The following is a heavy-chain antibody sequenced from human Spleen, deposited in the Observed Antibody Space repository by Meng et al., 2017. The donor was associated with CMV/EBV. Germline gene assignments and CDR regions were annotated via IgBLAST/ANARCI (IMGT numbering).Heavy chain of an antibody. D-gene: IGHD1-26*01. Sequence: ASVKVSCKASGYTFTSYGISWVRQAPGQGLEWMGWISAYNGNTNYAQKLQGRVTMTTDTSTSTAYMELRSLRSEDTAMYYCGRDRFSASAAYYYYYYGMDVWGQGTTVTVSS. CDR3: GRDRFSASAAYYYYYYGMDV. J-gene: IGHJ6*02. V-gene: IGHV1-18*01. CDR2: ISAYNGNT. CDR1: GYTFTSYG.